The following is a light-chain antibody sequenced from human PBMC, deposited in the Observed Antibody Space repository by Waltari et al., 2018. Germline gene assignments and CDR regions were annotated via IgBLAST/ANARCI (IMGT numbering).Light chain of an antibody. Sequence: QSALTQPASVSGSPGQSITISCTGSDSDVGTYNLVSWYQQHPGKAPKLMIYEVTKRPSGGTNRFSGSKSGNTASLTISGLQAEDEADYYCCSYAGSSTVFGGGTKLTVL. CDR3: CSYAGSSTV. CDR2: EVT. J-gene: IGLJ3*02. V-gene: IGLV2-23*02. CDR1: DSDVGTYNL.